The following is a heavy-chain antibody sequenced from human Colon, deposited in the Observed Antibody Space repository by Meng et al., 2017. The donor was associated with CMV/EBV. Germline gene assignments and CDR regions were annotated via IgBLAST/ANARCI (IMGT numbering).Heavy chain of an antibody. CDR2: ISGSGGST. CDR1: GFPFNNFD. CDR3: AKVYSSGWYFLDY. Sequence: GESLKISCSASGFPFNNFDMSWVRQAPGKGLEWVSAISGSGGSTYYADSVKGRFTISRDHSKNTLYLQMNSLRAEDTAVYYCAKVYSSGWYFLDYWGQGTLVTVSS. J-gene: IGHJ4*02. D-gene: IGHD6-19*01. V-gene: IGHV3-23*01.